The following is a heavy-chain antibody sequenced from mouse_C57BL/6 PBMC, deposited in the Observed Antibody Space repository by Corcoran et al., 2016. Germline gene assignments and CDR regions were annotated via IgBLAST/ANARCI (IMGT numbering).Heavy chain of an antibody. Sequence: EVQLQQSGPELVKPGASVKISCKASGYTFTDYYMNWVKQSHGKSLEWIGDINPNNGGTSYNQKFKGKATLTVDKSSSTAYMELRSLTSEDSAVLYCASRLRLREFAYWGQGTLVTVSA. D-gene: IGHD3-2*02. CDR2: INPNNGGT. CDR1: GYTFTDYY. J-gene: IGHJ3*01. V-gene: IGHV1-26*01. CDR3: ASRLRLREFAY.